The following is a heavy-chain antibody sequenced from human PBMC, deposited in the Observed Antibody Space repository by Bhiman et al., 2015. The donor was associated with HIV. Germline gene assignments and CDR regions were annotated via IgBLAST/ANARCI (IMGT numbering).Heavy chain of an antibody. D-gene: IGHD1-26*01. V-gene: IGHV3-48*03. CDR1: GFTFSSYE. CDR3: ARRDSGSLSFDM. Sequence: EVQLVESGGGLVQPGGSLRLSCAASGFTFSSYEMNWVRQAPGKGLEWVSYISSSGSTIYYADSVKGRCTISRDNDKNSLYLQMNSLRAEDTAFYYCARRDSGSLSFDMWGQGTMVTVSS. J-gene: IGHJ3*02. CDR2: ISSSGSTI.